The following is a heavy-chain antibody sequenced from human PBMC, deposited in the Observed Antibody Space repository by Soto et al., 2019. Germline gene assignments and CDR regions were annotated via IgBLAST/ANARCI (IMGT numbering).Heavy chain of an antibody. J-gene: IGHJ1*01. CDR2: INHSGST. CDR1: GGSSSGYY. Sequence: SEALSLTCAVYGGSSSGYYWSWIRQPPGKGLEWIGEINHSGSTNYNPSLKSRVTISVDTSKNQFSLKLSSVTAADTAVYYCARGSLVLRYFDWFEYFQHWGQGTLVTVS. V-gene: IGHV4-34*01. CDR3: ARGSLVLRYFDWFEYFQH. D-gene: IGHD3-9*01.